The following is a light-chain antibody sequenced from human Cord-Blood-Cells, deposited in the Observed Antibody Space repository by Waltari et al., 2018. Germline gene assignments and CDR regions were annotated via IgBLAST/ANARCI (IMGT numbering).Light chain of an antibody. Sequence: QSALTQPASVSGSPGQSITISCTGTSSDVGSYNLVSWYQQHPVKAPKLMIYEGSKRPSGVSNRFSGSKSGNTASLTISGLQAEDEADYYCCSYAGSSTFEFGGGTKLTVL. CDR1: SSDVGSYNL. J-gene: IGLJ2*01. CDR2: EGS. V-gene: IGLV2-23*03. CDR3: CSYAGSSTFE.